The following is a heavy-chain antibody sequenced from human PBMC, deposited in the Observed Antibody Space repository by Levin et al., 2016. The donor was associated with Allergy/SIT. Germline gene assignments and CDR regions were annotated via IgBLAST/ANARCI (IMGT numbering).Heavy chain of an antibody. Sequence: GESLKISCKASGYTFTNYWIGWVRQKPGEGLEWMGIVFPGDSDTRYSPAFQGQVTISADKSITTAFLEWSSLEASDTAMYYCVKQGGTKLHGGAAGAFDVWGQGTMVAVSS. CDR3: VKQGGTKLHGGAAGAFDV. J-gene: IGHJ3*01. D-gene: IGHD2-15*01. CDR1: GYTFTNYW. V-gene: IGHV5-51*01. CDR2: VFPGDSDT.